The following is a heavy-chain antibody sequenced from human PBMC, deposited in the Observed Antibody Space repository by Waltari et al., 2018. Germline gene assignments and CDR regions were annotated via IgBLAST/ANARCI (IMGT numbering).Heavy chain of an antibody. CDR2: RWYDANNK. D-gene: IGHD4-17*01. J-gene: IGHJ4*02. V-gene: IGHV3-33*01. CDR3: ARNDYGGNSIEF. CDR1: GFTFSTYG. Sequence: QVHLVESGGGVVQPGRSLRLSCVTSGFTFSTYGMHWVRQAPGKGREGGGGRWYDANNKDYGDSVKGRLTISRDNSRNTVYLQMNSLRVEDTAVYYCARNDYGGNSIEFWGQGARVTVS.